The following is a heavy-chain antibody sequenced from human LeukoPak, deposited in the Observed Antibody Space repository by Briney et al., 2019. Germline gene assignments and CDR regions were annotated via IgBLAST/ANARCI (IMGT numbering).Heavy chain of an antibody. CDR2: ISYDGSNK. CDR1: GFTFSSYA. CDR3: ARDGGAYSYDLNYFDY. Sequence: PGRSLRLSCAASGFTFSSYAMHWVRQAPGKGLEWVAVISYDGSNKYYADSVKGRFTISRDNSKNTLYLQMNSLRAEDTAVYYCARDGGAYSYDLNYFDYWGQGTLVTVSS. J-gene: IGHJ4*02. V-gene: IGHV3-30*04. D-gene: IGHD5-18*01.